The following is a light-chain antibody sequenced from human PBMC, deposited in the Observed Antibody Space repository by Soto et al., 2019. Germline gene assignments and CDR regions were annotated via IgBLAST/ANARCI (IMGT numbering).Light chain of an antibody. Sequence: DIQMTQSPSMLSASVGDRVTIACRASQSIRRWLAWYQQKPGKAPKLLIFDASTLESGVPSRFSGRGSETEFTLTISSLQPDDFATYYCQQYNSYPYTFGQGTKLEIK. CDR3: QQYNSYPYT. V-gene: IGKV1-5*01. J-gene: IGKJ2*01. CDR2: DAS. CDR1: QSIRRW.